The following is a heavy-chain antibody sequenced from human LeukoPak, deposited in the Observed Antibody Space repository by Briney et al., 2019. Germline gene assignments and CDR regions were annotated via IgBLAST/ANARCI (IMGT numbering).Heavy chain of an antibody. CDR3: ALVGVWGSYRYGDP. CDR1: GYTFTSYD. J-gene: IGHJ5*02. D-gene: IGHD3-16*02. Sequence: ASVTVSCKASGYTFTSYDINWVRQAPGQGLEWMGWMNPNSGNTGYAQKFQGRVTMTRNTSISTAYMELSSLRSEDTAVYYCALVGVWGSYRYGDPWGQGTLVTVSS. V-gene: IGHV1-8*01. CDR2: MNPNSGNT.